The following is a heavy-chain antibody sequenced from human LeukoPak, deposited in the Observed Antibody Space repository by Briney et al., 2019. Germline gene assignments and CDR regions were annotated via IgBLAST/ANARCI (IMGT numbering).Heavy chain of an antibody. CDR2: IYPGDADT. D-gene: IGHD5-12*01. Sequence: GESLKISCKASGYSFTNYWIGWVRQMPGKGLEWMGIIYPGDADTRYSPSFQGQFTISADKSISTAYLQWSSLQASDTAMYYCARQAGGGYSYDAFDIWGQGTMVTVSS. J-gene: IGHJ3*02. CDR1: GYSFTNYW. CDR3: ARQAGGGYSYDAFDI. V-gene: IGHV5-51*01.